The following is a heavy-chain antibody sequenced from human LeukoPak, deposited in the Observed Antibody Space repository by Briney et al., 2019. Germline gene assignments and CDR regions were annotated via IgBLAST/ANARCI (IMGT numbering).Heavy chain of an antibody. CDR3: AAVLWFGEAEGYAFDI. CDR2: IYYSGST. D-gene: IGHD3-10*01. CDR1: GGSISSYY. V-gene: IGHV4-59*01. J-gene: IGHJ3*02. Sequence: SETLSLTCTVSGGSISSYYWSWIRPPPGKGLEWIGYIYYSGSTNYNPSLKSRVTISVDTSKNQFSLKLSSVTAADTAVYYCAAVLWFGEAEGYAFDIWGQGTMVTVSS.